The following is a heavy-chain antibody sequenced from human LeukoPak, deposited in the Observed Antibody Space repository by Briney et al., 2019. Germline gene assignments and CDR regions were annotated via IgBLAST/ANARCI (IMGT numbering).Heavy chain of an antibody. J-gene: IGHJ4*02. Sequence: GGSLRLSCAASGFTLSSYSMNWVRQAPGKGLEWVSSISSSSSYIYYADSVKGRFTISSDNAKNSLYLQMNSLRAEDTAVYYCARDPRAYYYGSGSYEPSDYWGQGTLVTVSS. CDR1: GFTLSSYS. CDR3: ARDPRAYYYGSGSYEPSDY. CDR2: ISSSSSYI. D-gene: IGHD3-10*01. V-gene: IGHV3-21*01.